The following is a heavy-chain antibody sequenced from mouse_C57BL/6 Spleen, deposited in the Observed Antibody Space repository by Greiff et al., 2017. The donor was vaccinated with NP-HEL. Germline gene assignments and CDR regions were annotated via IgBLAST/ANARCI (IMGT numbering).Heavy chain of an antibody. CDR1: GYTFTNYW. J-gene: IGHJ1*03. Sequence: QVQLQQSGAELVRPGTSVKMSCKASGYTFTNYWIGWAKQRPGHGLEWIGDIYPGGGYPNYNQKFKGKATLTADKSSSTAYMQFSSLTSEDSAIYYCARTIGGDWYFDVWGTGTTVTVSS. CDR3: ARTIGGDWYFDV. CDR2: IYPGGGYP. V-gene: IGHV1-63*01.